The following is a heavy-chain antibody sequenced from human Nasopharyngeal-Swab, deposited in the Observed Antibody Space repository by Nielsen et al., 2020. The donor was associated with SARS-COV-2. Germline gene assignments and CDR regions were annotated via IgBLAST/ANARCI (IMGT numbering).Heavy chain of an antibody. Sequence: ESLKTSCAASGFTFSSYWMSWVRQAPGKGLEWVANIKQDGSEKYYVDSVKGRFTISRDNAKNSLYLQMNSLRAEDTAVYYCASSRTTQNWFDPWGQGTLVTVSS. D-gene: IGHD1-1*01. V-gene: IGHV3-7*03. CDR3: ASSRTTQNWFDP. CDR2: IKQDGSEK. CDR1: GFTFSSYW. J-gene: IGHJ5*02.